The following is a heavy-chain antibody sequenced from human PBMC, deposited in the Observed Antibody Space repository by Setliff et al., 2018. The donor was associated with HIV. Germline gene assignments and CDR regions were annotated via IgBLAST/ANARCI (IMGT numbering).Heavy chain of an antibody. J-gene: IGHJ4*02. Sequence: PGGSLRLSCGASGFTFRSNGMHWVRQAPGKGLEWVAFISDNGKRKYYADSVRGRSTISRDDSRNTVYLQMNSLTAEDTALYYCARDRSNTWAFDYWGQGVLVTVSS. D-gene: IGHD2-2*01. CDR1: GFTFRSNG. CDR2: ISDNGKRK. V-gene: IGHV3-30*03. CDR3: ARDRSNTWAFDY.